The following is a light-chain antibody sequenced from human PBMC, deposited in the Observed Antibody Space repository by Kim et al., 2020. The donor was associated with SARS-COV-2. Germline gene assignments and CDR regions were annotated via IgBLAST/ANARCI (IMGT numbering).Light chain of an antibody. CDR1: SGSIASNY. V-gene: IGLV6-57*01. CDR3: QSYDSSNWV. Sequence: GKAVTIPCTRSSGSIASNYVQWYQQRPGSSPTTVIYEDNQRPSGVPDRFSGSIDSSSNSASLTISGLKTEDEADYYCQSYDSSNWVFGGGTQLTVL. J-gene: IGLJ3*02. CDR2: EDN.